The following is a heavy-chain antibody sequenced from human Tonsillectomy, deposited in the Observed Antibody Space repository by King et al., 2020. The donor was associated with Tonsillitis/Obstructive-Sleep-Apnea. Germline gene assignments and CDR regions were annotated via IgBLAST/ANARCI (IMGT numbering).Heavy chain of an antibody. CDR2: ISWNSGSI. J-gene: IGHJ6*03. D-gene: IGHD6-6*01. Sequence: VQLVESGGGLVQPGRSLRLSCAASGFTFDDYAMHWVRQAPGKGLEWVSGISWNSGSIHYADSVKGRFTISRDNAKNSLYLQMDSLSAEDTALYYCAKDPSSSPYYYYYMDVWGKGTTVTVSS. V-gene: IGHV3-9*01. CDR3: AKDPSSSPYYYYYMDV. CDR1: GFTFDDYA.